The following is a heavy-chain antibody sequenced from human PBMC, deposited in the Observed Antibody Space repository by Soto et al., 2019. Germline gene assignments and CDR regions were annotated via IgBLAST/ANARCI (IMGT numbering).Heavy chain of an antibody. CDR3: ARDTLTSTGLLSYFDC. D-gene: IGHD4-4*01. CDR2: IYDTVST. Sequence: XETLSLTCTVAGFSVNTRNYYWGWIRQSPGQGLEWIGYIYDTVSTSYNPSLRSRVSISLDTSRDQFSLKLGSVTAADTAVYYCARDTLTSTGLLSYFDCWGQGTLVTVSS. V-gene: IGHV4-61*01. J-gene: IGHJ4*02. CDR1: GFSVNTRNYY.